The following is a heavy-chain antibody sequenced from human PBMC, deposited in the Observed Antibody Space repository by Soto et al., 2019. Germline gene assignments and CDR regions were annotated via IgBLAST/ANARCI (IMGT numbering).Heavy chain of an antibody. V-gene: IGHV1-69*06. CDR1: GGTFSSYA. D-gene: IGHD3-22*01. Sequence: SVKVSCKASGGTFSSYAIGWVRRAPGQGLEWMGGIIPIFGTANYAQKFQGRVTITADKSTSTAYMELSSLRSEDTAVYYCARDLYYYDSSGYYLWYFDLWGRGTLVTVSS. CDR3: ARDLYYYDSSGYYLWYFDL. CDR2: IIPIFGTA. J-gene: IGHJ2*01.